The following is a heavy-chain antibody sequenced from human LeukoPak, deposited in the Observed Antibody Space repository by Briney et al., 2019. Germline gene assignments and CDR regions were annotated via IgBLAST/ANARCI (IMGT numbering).Heavy chain of an antibody. V-gene: IGHV3-30*04. CDR2: ISYDGSKK. CDR1: GFMFSSRA. Sequence: PGGSLRLSCAASGFMFSSRAMHWVRQAPGKGLEWLAVISYDGSKKSHADSVRGRLTISRDNSKNTLYLQMSSLRTDDTAVYYCARDRVGVQVPAANTNWFDPWGQGTLVTVSS. J-gene: IGHJ5*02. CDR3: ARDRVGVQVPAANTNWFDP. D-gene: IGHD2-2*01.